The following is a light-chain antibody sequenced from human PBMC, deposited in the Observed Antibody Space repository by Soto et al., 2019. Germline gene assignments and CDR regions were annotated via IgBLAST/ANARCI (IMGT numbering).Light chain of an antibody. Sequence: QSALTQPASLSGSPGQSITISCTGTSSDIGAYDYVSWFQQHPGKAPKLMISEVNNRPSGVSNRFSGSKSGNTAYLTISGLQVEDEAHYYCSSYAGSNNFVFGTGNKVTLL. CDR1: SSDIGAYDY. CDR3: SSYAGSNNFV. V-gene: IGLV2-14*01. J-gene: IGLJ1*01. CDR2: EVN.